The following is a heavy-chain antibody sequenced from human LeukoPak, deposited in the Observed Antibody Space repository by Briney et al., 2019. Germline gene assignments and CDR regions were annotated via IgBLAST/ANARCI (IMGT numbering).Heavy chain of an antibody. V-gene: IGHV3-21*03. CDR3: AREGQDYGDYGGWFDP. D-gene: IGHD4-17*01. J-gene: IGHJ5*02. Sequence: GGSLRLSCAASGFNFSTYSMNWVRQVPGKGLEWVSSNSSSSSYMFYGGSVKGRFTISRDNAKNSLYLQMNSLRAEDTAVYYCAREGQDYGDYGGWFDPWGQGTLVTVFS. CDR2: NSSSSSYM. CDR1: GFNFSTYS.